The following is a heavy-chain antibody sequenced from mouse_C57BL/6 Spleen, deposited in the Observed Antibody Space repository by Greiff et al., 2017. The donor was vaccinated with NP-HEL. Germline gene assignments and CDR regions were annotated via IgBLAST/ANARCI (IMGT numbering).Heavy chain of an antibody. CDR2: INPNYGTT. V-gene: IGHV1-39*01. Sequence: VHVKQSGPELVKPGASVKISCKASGYSFTDYNMNWVKQSNGKSLEWIGVINPNYGTTSYNQKFKGKATLTVDQSSSTAYMQLNSLTSEDSAVYYCARGGDYDGHYAMDYWGQGTSVTVSS. CDR3: ARGGDYDGHYAMDY. CDR1: GYSFTDYN. J-gene: IGHJ4*01. D-gene: IGHD2-4*01.